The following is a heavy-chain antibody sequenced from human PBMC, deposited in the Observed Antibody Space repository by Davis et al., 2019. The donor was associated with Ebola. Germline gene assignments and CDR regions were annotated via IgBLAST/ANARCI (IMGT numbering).Heavy chain of an antibody. Sequence: GGSLRLSCTASGFNVSSNYMSWVRQAPGKGLEWVSVIYSGGSTYYADSVKGRFTISRDNSKNTLYLQMNSLRAEDTAVYYCARDITLRGPFDPWGQGTLVTVSS. CDR1: GFNVSSNY. J-gene: IGHJ5*02. V-gene: IGHV3-66*01. CDR3: ARDITLRGPFDP. CDR2: IYSGGST. D-gene: IGHD3-10*01.